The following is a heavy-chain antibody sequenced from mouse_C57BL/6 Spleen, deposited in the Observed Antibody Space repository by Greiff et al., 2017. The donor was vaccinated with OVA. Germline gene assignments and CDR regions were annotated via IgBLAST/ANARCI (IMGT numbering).Heavy chain of an antibody. CDR2: IHPNSGST. V-gene: IGHV1-64*01. CDR3: ARSYDGYYLDY. J-gene: IGHJ2*01. CDR1: GYTFTSYW. D-gene: IGHD2-3*01. Sequence: QVQLQQPGAELVKPGASVKLSCKASGYTFTSYWMHWVKQRPGQGLEWIGMIHPNSGSTNYNEKFKSKATLTVDKSSSTAYMQLGSLTSEDSAVSYCARSYDGYYLDYWGQGTALTVSS.